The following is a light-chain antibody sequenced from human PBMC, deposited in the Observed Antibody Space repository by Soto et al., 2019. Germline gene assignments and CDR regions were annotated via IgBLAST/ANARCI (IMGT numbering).Light chain of an antibody. J-gene: IGLJ2*01. CDR3: SSYTTIKTVV. V-gene: IGLV2-14*02. CDR1: SSDVGTYTL. Sequence: QSALTQPASVSGSPGQSITISCTGISSDVGTYTLISWYQQYPGKAPKLVIYEGNKRPSGVSNRFSGFKSANTAYLTISGVQPEDEADYHCSSYTTIKTVVFGGGTKVTVL. CDR2: EGN.